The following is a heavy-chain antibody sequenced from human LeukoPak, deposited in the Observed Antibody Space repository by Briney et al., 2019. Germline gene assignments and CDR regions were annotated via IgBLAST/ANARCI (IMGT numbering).Heavy chain of an antibody. CDR2: INHSGST. CDR3: ARGRSRYSSSSNWYFDL. D-gene: IGHD6-6*01. Sequence: SETLSLTCAVYGGSFSGYYWSWIRQPPGKGLEWIGEINHSGSTNYNPSLKSRVTISVDTSKNQFSLKPSSVTAADTAVYYCARGRSRYSSSSNWYFDLWGRGTLVTVSS. V-gene: IGHV4-34*01. CDR1: GGSFSGYY. J-gene: IGHJ2*01.